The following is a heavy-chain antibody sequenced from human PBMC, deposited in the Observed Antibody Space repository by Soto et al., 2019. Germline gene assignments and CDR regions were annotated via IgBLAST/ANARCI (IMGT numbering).Heavy chain of an antibody. V-gene: IGHV4-30-2*01. CDR1: GGSIRSGGYS. D-gene: IGHD3-10*01. J-gene: IGHJ4*02. Sequence: PSETLSLTCNVSGGSIRSGGYSWSWIRQPPGKGLEWIGYIYHSGSTYYNPSLKSRVTISVDTSKNQFSLKLNSMTAADTAVYYCARHNYGSGSTYFDYWGQGTLVTVSS. CDR3: ARHNYGSGSTYFDY. CDR2: IYHSGST.